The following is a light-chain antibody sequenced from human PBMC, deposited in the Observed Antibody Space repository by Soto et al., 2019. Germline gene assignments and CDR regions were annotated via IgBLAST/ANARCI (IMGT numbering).Light chain of an antibody. CDR3: QQYGYLVT. CDR2: GAS. Sequence: EIVLTQSPGTLSLSPGERATLSCRASQSITNNYFAWYQQKPGRAHRLLICGASSRATGSPDRFSGSGSGTDFSITISRLEPDDCEMYYCQQYGYLVTFGGGTKVEIK. V-gene: IGKV3-20*01. CDR1: QSITNNY. J-gene: IGKJ4*01.